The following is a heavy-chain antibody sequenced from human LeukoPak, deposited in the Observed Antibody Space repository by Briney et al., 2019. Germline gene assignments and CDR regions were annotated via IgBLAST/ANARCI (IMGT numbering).Heavy chain of an antibody. CDR2: ISAYNGNT. J-gene: IGHJ5*02. CDR3: ARDGATYYDFWSGPPGLGWFDP. Sequence: ASVKVSCKASGYTFTSYGISWVRQAPGQGLEWMGWISAYNGNTNYAQKLQGRVTMTTDTSTSTAYMELRSLRSDDTAVYYCARDGATYYDFWSGPPGLGWFDPWGQGTLVTVSS. D-gene: IGHD3-3*01. V-gene: IGHV1-18*01. CDR1: GYTFTSYG.